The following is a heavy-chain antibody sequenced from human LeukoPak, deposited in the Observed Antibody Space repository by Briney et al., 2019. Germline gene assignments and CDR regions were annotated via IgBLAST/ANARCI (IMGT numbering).Heavy chain of an antibody. J-gene: IGHJ6*03. D-gene: IGHD3-10*02. Sequence: GGSLRLSCAASGFTFSSYSMNWVRQAPGKGLEWVSSISSSSSTIYYADSVKGRFTISRDNAKNSLYLQMNSLRAEDTAVYYCARERYYYVTGSNYYYYMDVWGKGTTVTVSS. CDR2: ISSSSSTI. CDR3: ARERYYYVTGSNYYYYMDV. CDR1: GFTFSSYS. V-gene: IGHV3-48*01.